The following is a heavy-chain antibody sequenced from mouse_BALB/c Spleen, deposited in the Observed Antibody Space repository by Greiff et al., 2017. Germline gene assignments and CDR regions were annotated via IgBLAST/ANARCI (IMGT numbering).Heavy chain of an antibody. CDR1: GFSLSTSGMG. CDR2: IYWDDDK. Sequence: QVTLKESGPGILQPSQTLSLTCSFSGFSLSTSGMGVSWIRQPSGKGLEWLAHIYWDDDKRYNPSLKSRLTISKDTSSNQVFLKITSVDTADTATYYWARKSLLTTDSYFDVWGAGTTVTVSS. V-gene: IGHV8-12*01. CDR3: ARKSLLTTDSYFDV. D-gene: IGHD1-1*01. J-gene: IGHJ1*01.